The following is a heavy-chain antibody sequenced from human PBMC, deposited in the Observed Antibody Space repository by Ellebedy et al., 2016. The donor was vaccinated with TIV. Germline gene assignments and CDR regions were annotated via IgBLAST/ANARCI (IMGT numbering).Heavy chain of an antibody. CDR3: ATGRDWFKY. J-gene: IGHJ4*02. D-gene: IGHD3-9*01. CDR2: IKSKGDGGTT. V-gene: IGHV3-15*07. CDR1: GFTFRNAW. Sequence: GESLKTSCAASGFTFRNAWMNWVRQAPGKGLEWVGRIKSKGDGGTTDYAAPVKGRFTISRDDSKNTLFLEMNSLKIEDTAMFYCATGRDWFKYWGQGALVTVSS.